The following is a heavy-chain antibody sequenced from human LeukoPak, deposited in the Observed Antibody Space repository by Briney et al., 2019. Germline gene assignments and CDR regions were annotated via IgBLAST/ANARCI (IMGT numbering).Heavy chain of an antibody. CDR2: ISSSSSYI. CDR1: GFTFSDYY. Sequence: PGGSLRLSCAASGFTFSDYYMSWIRQAPGKGLEWVSSISSSSSYIYYADSVKGRFTISRDNAKNSLYLQMNSLRAGDTAVYYCARANRGQLGNLKAFDIWGQGTMVTVSS. CDR3: ARANRGQLGNLKAFDI. J-gene: IGHJ3*02. V-gene: IGHV3-11*06. D-gene: IGHD6-6*01.